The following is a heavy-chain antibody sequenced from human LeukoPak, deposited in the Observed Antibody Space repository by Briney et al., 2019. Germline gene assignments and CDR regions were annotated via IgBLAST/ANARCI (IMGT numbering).Heavy chain of an antibody. CDR1: VFTFSSYC. J-gene: IGHJ6*02. CDR2: IKQDGGEK. V-gene: IGHV3-7*01. Sequence: GGSLRLSCAASVFTFSSYCMSWVRQAPGKGLEWGANIKQDGGEKYYVESVKGRLTISRDNAKNSLYLQMNSLRAEDTAVYYCARVRMGRVTTVTTPFLTPHGMDVWGQGTTVTVSS. D-gene: IGHD4-17*01. CDR3: ARVRMGRVTTVTTPFLTPHGMDV.